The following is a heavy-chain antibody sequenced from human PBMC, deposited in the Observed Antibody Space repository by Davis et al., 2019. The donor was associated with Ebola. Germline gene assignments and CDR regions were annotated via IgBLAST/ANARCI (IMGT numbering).Heavy chain of an antibody. CDR2: IWYDGSNK. CDR1: GFTFSSYG. J-gene: IGHJ4*02. V-gene: IGHV3-33*06. CDR3: AKSADLES. Sequence: PGGSLRLSCAASGFTFSSYGMHWVCQAPGKGLEWVAVIWYDGSNKYYADSVKGRFTISRDNSKNTLYLQMNSLRAEDTATYFCAKSADLESWGQGTLVTVSS.